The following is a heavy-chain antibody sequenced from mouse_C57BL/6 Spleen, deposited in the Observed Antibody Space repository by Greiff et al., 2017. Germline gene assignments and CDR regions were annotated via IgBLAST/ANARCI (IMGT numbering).Heavy chain of an antibody. CDR1: GFTFSDYY. Sequence: EVKLVESEGGLVQPGSSMKLSCTASGFTFSDYYMAWVRQVPEKGLEWVANINYDGSSTYYLDSLKSRFIISRDNAKNILYLQMSSLKSEDTATYYCARERENYFDYWGQGTTLTVSS. CDR2: INYDGSST. V-gene: IGHV5-16*01. J-gene: IGHJ2*01. CDR3: ARERENYFDY.